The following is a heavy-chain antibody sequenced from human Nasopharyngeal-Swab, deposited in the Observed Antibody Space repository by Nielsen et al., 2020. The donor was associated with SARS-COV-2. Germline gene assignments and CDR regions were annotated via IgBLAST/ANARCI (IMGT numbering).Heavy chain of an antibody. D-gene: IGHD3-9*01. J-gene: IGHJ6*02. CDR3: ARDPPHYDILTGYSPGGMDV. CDR2: ISYDGSNK. V-gene: IGHV3-33*05. Sequence: WIRQPPGKGLEWVAVISYDGSNKYYADSVKGRFTISRDNSKNTLYLQMNSLRVEDTAVYYCARDPPHYDILTGYSPGGMDVWGQGTTVTVSS.